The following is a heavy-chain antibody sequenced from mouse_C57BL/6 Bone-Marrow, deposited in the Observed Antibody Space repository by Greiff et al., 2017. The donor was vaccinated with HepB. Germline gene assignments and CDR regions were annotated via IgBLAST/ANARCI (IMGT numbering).Heavy chain of an antibody. CDR3: ATPDYDVWFAY. CDR1: GYTFTSYG. D-gene: IGHD2-4*01. Sequence: QVQLKESGAELARPGASVKLSCKASGYTFTSYGISWVKQRTGQGLEWIGEIYPRSGNTYYNEKFKGKATLTADKSSSTAYMELRSLTSEDSAVYFCATPDYDVWFAYWGQGTLVTVSA. J-gene: IGHJ3*01. CDR2: IYPRSGNT. V-gene: IGHV1-81*01.